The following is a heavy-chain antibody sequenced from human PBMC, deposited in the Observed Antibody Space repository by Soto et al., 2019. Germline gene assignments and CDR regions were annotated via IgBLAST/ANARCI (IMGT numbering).Heavy chain of an antibody. Sequence: SETLSLTCTVSGGPISSSSYYWGCIRQPPGKGLEWIGSIYYSGSTYYNPSLKSRVTISVDTSKNQFSLKLSSVTAADTAVYYCARPGINSGSYSHYYYGMDVWGQGTTVS. J-gene: IGHJ6*02. CDR2: IYYSGST. V-gene: IGHV4-39*01. CDR1: GGPISSSSYY. D-gene: IGHD1-26*01. CDR3: ARPGINSGSYSHYYYGMDV.